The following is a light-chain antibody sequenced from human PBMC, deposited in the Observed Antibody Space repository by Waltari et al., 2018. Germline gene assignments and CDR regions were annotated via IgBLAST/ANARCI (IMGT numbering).Light chain of an antibody. CDR2: GAS. V-gene: IGKV1-5*03. CDR1: QSISNW. CDR3: QQYNDYSTWT. J-gene: IGKJ1*01. Sequence: DIQMTQSPSTLSASVGDRVTITCRASQSISNWLAWYQQKQGKAPKVLIYGASSLESGVPARFSGSGSGTEFTLNISSLKPDDFATYYCQQYNDYSTWTFGQGTKVEIK.